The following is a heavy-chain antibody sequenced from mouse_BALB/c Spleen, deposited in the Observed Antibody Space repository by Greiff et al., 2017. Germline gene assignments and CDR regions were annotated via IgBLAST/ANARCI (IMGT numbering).Heavy chain of an antibody. D-gene: IGHD2-10*02. Sequence: EVQLQQSGAELVKPGASVKLSCTASGFNIKDTYMHWVKQRPEQGLEWIGRIDPANGNTKYDPKFQGKATITADTSSNTAYMQLSSLTSEDSAVYYCALYGNYDYFDYWGQGTTLTVSS. CDR2: IDPANGNT. CDR3: ALYGNYDYFDY. J-gene: IGHJ2*01. V-gene: IGHV14-3*02. CDR1: GFNIKDTY.